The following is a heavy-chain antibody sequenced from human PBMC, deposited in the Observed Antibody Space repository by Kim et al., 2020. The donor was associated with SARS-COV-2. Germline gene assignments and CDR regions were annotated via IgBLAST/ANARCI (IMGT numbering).Heavy chain of an antibody. V-gene: IGHV3-23*01. CDR1: GFTFWDYA. Sequence: GGSLRLSCVGSGFTFWDYAMNWVRQRPGKGLEWVSGIDGGGDARDDADSVKGRITISRDNSRNTLYLQMSSITVEDTAIYYCARDMRGYNRPFEWWGQGT. J-gene: IGHJ4*02. D-gene: IGHD3-22*01. CDR2: IDGGGDAR. CDR3: ARDMRGYNRPFEW.